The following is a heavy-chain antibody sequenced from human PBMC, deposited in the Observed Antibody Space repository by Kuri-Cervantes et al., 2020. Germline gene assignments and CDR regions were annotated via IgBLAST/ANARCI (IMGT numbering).Heavy chain of an antibody. CDR2: IKQDGSEM. J-gene: IGHJ3*02. Sequence: GESLKISCAASGFTFSSYGMHWVRQAPGKGLEWVANIKQDGSEMYYVDSVKGRFTISRDNAKNSLYLQMNNLRAEDTAVYYCAKLPLYYYDSSGYYPRYGKDAFDIWGQGTMVTVSS. V-gene: IGHV3-7*01. CDR3: AKLPLYYYDSSGYYPRYGKDAFDI. D-gene: IGHD3-22*01. CDR1: GFTFSSYG.